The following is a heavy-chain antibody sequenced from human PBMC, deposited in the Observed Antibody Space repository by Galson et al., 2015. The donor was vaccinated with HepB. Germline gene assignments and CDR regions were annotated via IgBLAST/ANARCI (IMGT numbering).Heavy chain of an antibody. D-gene: IGHD3-10*01. CDR2: IYTSGST. Sequence: LTCTVSGGSISSGSSYWSWIRQPAGKGLEWIGRIYTSGSTNYNPSLKSRVTMSVDTSKNQFSLKLSSVTAADTAVYYCARDRGYYYGSGSYSGWDWFDPWGQGTLVTVSS. CDR1: GGSISSGSSY. V-gene: IGHV4-61*02. J-gene: IGHJ5*02. CDR3: ARDRGYYYGSGSYSGWDWFDP.